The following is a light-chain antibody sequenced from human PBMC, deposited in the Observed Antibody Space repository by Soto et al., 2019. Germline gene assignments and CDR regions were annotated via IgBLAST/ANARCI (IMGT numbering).Light chain of an antibody. Sequence: QSALTQPPSVSRSPGQSVTISCTGTSSDVGSYNRVSWYQQPPGTAPKLIIYEISNRPSGVPDRFSGSKSGNTASLTISGLQAEDEANYYCSSYTSSSTLVFGGGTKLTVL. V-gene: IGLV2-18*02. J-gene: IGLJ3*02. CDR1: SSDVGSYNR. CDR2: EIS. CDR3: SSYTSSSTLV.